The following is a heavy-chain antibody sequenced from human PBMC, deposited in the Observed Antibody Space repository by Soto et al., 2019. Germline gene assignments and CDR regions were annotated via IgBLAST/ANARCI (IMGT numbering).Heavy chain of an antibody. D-gene: IGHD2-15*01. CDR3: ARGAGYCSGGSCYSFDY. CDR2: IYYSGST. J-gene: IGHJ4*02. V-gene: IGHV4-30-4*01. CDR1: GGSISSGDYY. Sequence: QVQLQESGPGLVKPSQTLSLTCTVSGGSISSGDYYCSWIRQPPGKGLEWIWYIYYSGSTYYNPSLKSRVTISVDTAKNQFSLKLSSVTAADTAVYYCARGAGYCSGGSCYSFDYWGQGTLVTVSS.